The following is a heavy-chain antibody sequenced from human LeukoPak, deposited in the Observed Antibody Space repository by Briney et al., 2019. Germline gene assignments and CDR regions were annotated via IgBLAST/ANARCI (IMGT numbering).Heavy chain of an antibody. CDR3: ARTYYYDSSGYYFDY. D-gene: IGHD3-22*01. J-gene: IGHJ4*02. CDR1: GGSFSGYY. Sequence: SETLSLTCAVYGGSFSGYYWSWIRQPPGKGLEWIGEINHSGSTNYNPSLKSRVAISVDTSKNQFSLKLSSVTAADTAVYYCARTYYYDSSGYYFDYWGQGTLVTVSS. CDR2: INHSGST. V-gene: IGHV4-34*01.